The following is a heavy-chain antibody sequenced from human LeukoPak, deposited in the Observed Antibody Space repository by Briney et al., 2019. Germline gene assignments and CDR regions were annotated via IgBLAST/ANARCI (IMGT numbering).Heavy chain of an antibody. Sequence: PSETLSLTCTVSGDSISSGVYYSGWIRQPPGKGLEWIGSFYYSGSLYYNPSLKSRVTMFVDMSNNQFSLKLRSVTAADTAVYYCARSYCSSTTCYAVGAFDVWGQGTMVTVSS. V-gene: IGHV4-39*01. CDR2: FYYSGSL. D-gene: IGHD2-2*01. J-gene: IGHJ3*01. CDR3: ARSYCSSTTCYAVGAFDV. CDR1: GDSISSGVYY.